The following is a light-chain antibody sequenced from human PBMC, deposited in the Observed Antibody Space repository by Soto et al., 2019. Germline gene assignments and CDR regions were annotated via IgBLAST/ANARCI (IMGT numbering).Light chain of an antibody. CDR3: QQFNSYPLT. V-gene: IGKV1-13*02. CDR1: PGISNT. J-gene: IGKJ4*01. CDR2: DAS. Sequence: IQLTQSPSSLSASVGDRVTITCRASPGISNTLTWYQQKPGKPPKLLIYDASSLESGVPSRFSGSGSGTDFTLTISSLQPEDFATYYCQQFNSYPLTFGGRTEVDIK.